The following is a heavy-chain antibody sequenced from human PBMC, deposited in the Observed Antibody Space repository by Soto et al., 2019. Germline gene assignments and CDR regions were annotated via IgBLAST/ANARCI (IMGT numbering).Heavy chain of an antibody. V-gene: IGHV1-69*02. CDR2: FNPILSMS. CDR1: GDTFNFYT. Sequence: SVKVSCKASGDTFNFYTINWVRQAPGLGLEWMGRFNPILSMSNSALRFQGRVTLTADKSTSTAYMVLSSLRSDDTAVYYCARVKGSGYHNWFDPWGQGTLVTVSS. J-gene: IGHJ5*02. CDR3: ARVKGSGYHNWFDP. D-gene: IGHD3-22*01.